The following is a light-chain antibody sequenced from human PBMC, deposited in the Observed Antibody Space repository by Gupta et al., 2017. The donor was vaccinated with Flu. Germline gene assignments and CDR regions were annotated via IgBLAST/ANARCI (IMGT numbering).Light chain of an antibody. J-gene: IGLJ3*02. CDR3: QSADSSVTSLV. V-gene: IGLV3-25*03. Sequence: SYELTQPPSVSVSPGQPARITCSGDAWPTQYACWYQRKPGRAPVMVIYSDTQRPSGIPERFSGSISGTTVTLTISGVQADDEADYYCQSADSSVTSLVFGGGTKLTVL. CDR1: AWPTQY. CDR2: SDT.